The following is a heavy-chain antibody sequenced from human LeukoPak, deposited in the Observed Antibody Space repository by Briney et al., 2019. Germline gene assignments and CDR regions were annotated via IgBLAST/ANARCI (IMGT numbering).Heavy chain of an antibody. V-gene: IGHV3-30-3*01. J-gene: IGHJ4*02. D-gene: IGHD6-13*01. CDR1: GFTFGSYA. Sequence: PGGSLRLSCAASGFTFGSYAMHWVRQAPGKGLEWVAVISYDGSNKYYADSVKGRFTISRDNSKNTLYLQMNSLRAEDTAVYYCARDLSWYFFDYWGQGTLVTVSS. CDR2: ISYDGSNK. CDR3: ARDLSWYFFDY.